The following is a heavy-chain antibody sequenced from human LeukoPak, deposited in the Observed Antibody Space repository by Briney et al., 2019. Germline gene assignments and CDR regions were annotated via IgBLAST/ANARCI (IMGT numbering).Heavy chain of an antibody. Sequence: GDSLTLSCAASGFHFDDYAMLWVPPPPGKSVEWVSLLIGDGYSTYDANSVKARFTVSRDNRKNSLYLQMISLRTEDTALYYCAKDISRNFVVVPAADYWGQGTLVTVSS. CDR3: AKDISRNFVVVPAADY. CDR2: LIGDGYST. D-gene: IGHD2-2*01. CDR1: GFHFDDYA. J-gene: IGHJ4*02. V-gene: IGHV3-43*02.